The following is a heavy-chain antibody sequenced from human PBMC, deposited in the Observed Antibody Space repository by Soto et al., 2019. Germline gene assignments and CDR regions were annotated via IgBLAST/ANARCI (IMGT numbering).Heavy chain of an antibody. J-gene: IGHJ5*02. Sequence: QRPEWMGWINPGNSNTKYSQKFQGRFTMTRDTSANTAYMELSSLTSGDTAVYYCAREYCPSSTCYSFFDPWGQGTLVTVSS. CDR2: INPGNSNT. V-gene: IGHV1-3*01. D-gene: IGHD2-2*01. CDR3: AREYCPSSTCYSFFDP.